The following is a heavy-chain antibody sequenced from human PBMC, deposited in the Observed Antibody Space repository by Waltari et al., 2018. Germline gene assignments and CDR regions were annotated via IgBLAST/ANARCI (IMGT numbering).Heavy chain of an antibody. CDR1: GCTFRSYG. D-gene: IGHD6-13*01. Sequence: QVQLVESGGGVVQPGGSLRRSGAASGCTFRSYGRHWVRQAPGKGLEWVAFIRYDGSNKYYADSVKGRFTISRDNSKNTLYLQMNSLRAEDTAVYYCAKPGGSSSGDYWGQGTLVTVSS. CDR2: IRYDGSNK. V-gene: IGHV3-30*02. J-gene: IGHJ4*02. CDR3: AKPGGSSSGDY.